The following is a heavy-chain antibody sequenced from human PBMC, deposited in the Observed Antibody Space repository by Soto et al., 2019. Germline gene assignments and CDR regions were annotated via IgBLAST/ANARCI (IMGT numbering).Heavy chain of an antibody. CDR3: ARDRGIAVARGGDAPPAYYYYGMDV. CDR2: IWYDGSNK. D-gene: IGHD6-19*01. Sequence: PGGSLRLSCAASGFTFSSYGMHWVRQAPGKGLEWVAVIWYDGSNKYYADSVKGRFTISRDNSKNTLYLQMNSLRAEDTAVYYCARDRGIAVARGGDAPPAYYYYGMDVWGQGTTVTVSS. J-gene: IGHJ6*02. CDR1: GFTFSSYG. V-gene: IGHV3-33*01.